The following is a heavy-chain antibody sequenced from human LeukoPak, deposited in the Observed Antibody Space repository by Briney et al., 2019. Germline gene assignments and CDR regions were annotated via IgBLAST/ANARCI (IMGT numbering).Heavy chain of an antibody. D-gene: IGHD6-13*01. J-gene: IGHJ5*02. CDR2: ISGSGGST. CDR3: AKGGEGQQLVDWFDP. V-gene: IGHV3-23*01. CDR1: GFTFSSYA. Sequence: GGSLRLSCAASGFTFSSYAMSWVRQAPGKGLEWVSAISGSGGSTYYADSVKGRFTISRDNSKNTLYLQMNSLRAEDTAVYYCAKGGEGQQLVDWFDPWGQGTLVTVSS.